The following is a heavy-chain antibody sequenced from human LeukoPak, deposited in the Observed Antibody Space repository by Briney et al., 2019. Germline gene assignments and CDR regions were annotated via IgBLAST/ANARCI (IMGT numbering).Heavy chain of an antibody. Sequence: KASETLSHTCTVSGASITTHYWSWIRQPPEKGPEWIGDFYFSGSTNYNPSLKSRATISGDTSKNQFSLNLRSVTAADTAVYYCARAGLIATAHLDLDHWGRGTLVTVSS. V-gene: IGHV4-59*11. CDR2: FYFSGST. J-gene: IGHJ4*02. D-gene: IGHD6-13*01. CDR1: GASITTHY. CDR3: ARAGLIATAHLDLDH.